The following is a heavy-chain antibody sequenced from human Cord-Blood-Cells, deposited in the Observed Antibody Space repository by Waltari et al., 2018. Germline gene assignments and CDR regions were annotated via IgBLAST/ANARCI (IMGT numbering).Heavy chain of an antibody. CDR1: GYTLTELS. J-gene: IGHJ3*02. V-gene: IGHV1-24*01. CDR3: ATTSLGYDFWSGYYTGAFDI. Sequence: QVQLVQSGAEVKKPGASVKVSCKVSGYTLTELSMHWVRQAPGKGLEWMGGFEQEDGETINAQKFQGRVTMTEDTSTDTAYMERSSLRSEDTAVYYCATTSLGYDFWSGYYTGAFDIWGQGTMVTVSS. D-gene: IGHD3-3*01. CDR2: FEQEDGET.